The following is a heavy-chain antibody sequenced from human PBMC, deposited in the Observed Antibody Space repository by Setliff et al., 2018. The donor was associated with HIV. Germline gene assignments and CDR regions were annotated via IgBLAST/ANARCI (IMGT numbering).Heavy chain of an antibody. J-gene: IGHJ5*02. CDR3: ARHTLSLNPFDP. V-gene: IGHV4-59*08. Sequence: LSLTCTVSGGSINSYFWSWIRQPPGKALEWIGYIYNSGSTNYNPSLRSRGTISVDTSKNQFSLKPRSVTAADTAVYYCARHTLSLNPFDPWGQGTLVTVSS. CDR1: GGSINSYF. CDR2: IYNSGST.